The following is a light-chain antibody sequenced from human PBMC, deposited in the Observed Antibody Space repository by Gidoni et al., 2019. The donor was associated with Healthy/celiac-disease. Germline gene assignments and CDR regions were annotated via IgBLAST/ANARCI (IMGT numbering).Light chain of an antibody. Sequence: QSALTPPAPVSGSPGPSITISCTGTSSDVGGYNYVSWYQPHPGKAPKLMLYDVSKRPSGVSNRFSGSKSGNTASLTISGLQAEDEADYYCSSYTSSSTWVFGGGTKLTVL. CDR3: SSYTSSSTWV. V-gene: IGLV2-14*03. CDR2: DVS. J-gene: IGLJ3*02. CDR1: SSDVGGYNY.